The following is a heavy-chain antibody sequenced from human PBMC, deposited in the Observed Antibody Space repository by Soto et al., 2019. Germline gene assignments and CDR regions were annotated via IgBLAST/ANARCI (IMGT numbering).Heavy chain of an antibody. CDR2: IYPGDSDT. CDR1: GYSFTSYW. Sequence: GESLKISCQGSGYSFTSYWIGWVRQMAGKGLEWMGIIYPGDSDTRYSPSFQGQVTISADKSINTAYLQWSSLKASDTAMYYCARSMTTVTTDGAFDIRGQGAMVTVSS. D-gene: IGHD4-4*01. J-gene: IGHJ3*02. CDR3: ARSMTTVTTDGAFDI. V-gene: IGHV5-51*01.